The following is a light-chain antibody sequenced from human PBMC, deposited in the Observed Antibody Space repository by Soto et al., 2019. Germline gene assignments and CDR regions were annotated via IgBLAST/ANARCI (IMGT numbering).Light chain of an antibody. V-gene: IGKV3-15*01. CDR2: GAS. CDR1: QSVSSN. CDR3: QQFYSWPIT. J-gene: IGKJ5*01. Sequence: EIVMTQSPATLSVSPGERCTRACRASQSVSSNLAWYQQKPGQAPRLLIFGASTRATGIPARFRASGSGTEFTLTISSLQSEDFAVYYCQQFYSWPITFGQGTRLEIK.